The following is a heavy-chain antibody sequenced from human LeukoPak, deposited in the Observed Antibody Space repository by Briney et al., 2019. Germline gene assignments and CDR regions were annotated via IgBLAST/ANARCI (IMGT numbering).Heavy chain of an antibody. Sequence: GGSLRLSCAASGFTFSSYGMHWVRQAPGKGLEWVAVISYDGSNKYYADSVKGRFTISRDNSKNTLYLQMNSLRAEDTAVYYCARRGSSSWYREYYFDYWGQGTLVTVSS. CDR3: ARRGSSSWYREYYFDY. V-gene: IGHV3-30*03. J-gene: IGHJ4*02. CDR1: GFTFSSYG. CDR2: ISYDGSNK. D-gene: IGHD6-13*01.